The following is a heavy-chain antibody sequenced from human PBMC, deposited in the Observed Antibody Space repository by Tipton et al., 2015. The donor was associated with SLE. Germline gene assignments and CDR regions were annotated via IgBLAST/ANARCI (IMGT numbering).Heavy chain of an antibody. CDR2: INPTNSDT. CDR1: GYTFNNYG. D-gene: IGHD4-17*01. J-gene: IGHJ4*02. V-gene: IGHV1-2*02. CDR3: ARAYGDYAFLN. Sequence: QLVQSGAEVKKPGASVNVSCKASGYTFNNYGISWVRQGQAPGQRPEWMGWINPTNSDTNTAQKFQGRVTMTRDTSISTAYMELSRLRLDDTATYYCARAYGDYAFLNWGRGTLVTVSS.